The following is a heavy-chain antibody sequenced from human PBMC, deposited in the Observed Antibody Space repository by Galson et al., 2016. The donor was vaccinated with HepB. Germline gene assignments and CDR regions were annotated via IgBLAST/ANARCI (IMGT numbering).Heavy chain of an antibody. CDR3: ATEGRDGDYFEY. D-gene: IGHD3-10*01. J-gene: IGHJ4*02. CDR2: IGSSGSTI. Sequence: SLRLSCAASGFTFSGYYMSWIRQAPGKGLEWVSNIGSSGSTIYYADSLKGRFTISRDNARNSLYLQMNSLRAEDTAVYYCATEGRDGDYFEYWGQGILVTVSS. V-gene: IGHV3-11*04. CDR1: GFTFSGYY.